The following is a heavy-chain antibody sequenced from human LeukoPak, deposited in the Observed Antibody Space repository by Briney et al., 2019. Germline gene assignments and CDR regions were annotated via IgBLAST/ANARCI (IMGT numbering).Heavy chain of an antibody. Sequence: GGSLRLSCAASGFSFSTCEMNWVRQAPGKGLEWVSYISSSGSTIYYADSVKGRFTISRDNAKNSLYLQMNSLRAEDTAVYYCARVAAAGTYYFDSWGQGALVTVSS. D-gene: IGHD6-13*01. CDR1: GFSFSTCE. J-gene: IGHJ4*02. V-gene: IGHV3-48*03. CDR2: ISSSGSTI. CDR3: ARVAAAGTYYFDS.